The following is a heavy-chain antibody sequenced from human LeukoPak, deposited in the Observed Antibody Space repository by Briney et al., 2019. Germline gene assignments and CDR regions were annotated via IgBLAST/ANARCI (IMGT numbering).Heavy chain of an antibody. D-gene: IGHD3-10*01. CDR3: ARDGYYGSAYGLDV. V-gene: IGHV3-7*01. Sequence: GGSLRLSCAASGFTFSSYWMTWVRQAPGKGLEWVANIKEDGSEKYYVDSVKGRFTISRDNAKNSLYLQMSGLRAEDTAVYYCARDGYYGSAYGLDVWGQGTTVTVSS. CDR2: IKEDGSEK. J-gene: IGHJ6*02. CDR1: GFTFSSYW.